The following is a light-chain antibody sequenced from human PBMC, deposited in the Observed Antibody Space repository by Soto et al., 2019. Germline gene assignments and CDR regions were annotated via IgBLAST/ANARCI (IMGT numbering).Light chain of an antibody. V-gene: IGLV2-14*03. Sequence: QSALTQPASVPGCPGPAITISCAGTSSDVVGDKYVYWYQQHPGKAHNLMIDDIRNRPSGVSNPFSGSKSGNTASLNISGLQAEEEADYYCSSYTSSSPRVFGTGTTVTVL. CDR1: SSDVVGDKY. CDR2: DIR. CDR3: SSYTSSSPRV. J-gene: IGLJ1*01.